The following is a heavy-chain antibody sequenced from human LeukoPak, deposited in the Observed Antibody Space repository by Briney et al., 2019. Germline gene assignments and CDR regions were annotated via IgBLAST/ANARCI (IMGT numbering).Heavy chain of an antibody. V-gene: IGHV4-30-2*01. CDR3: ARFYPPRNLYYYYGMDV. Sequence: SETLSLTCAVSGGSISSGGYSWSWIRQPPGKGLEWIGYIYHSGSTNYNPSLKSRVTISVDTSKNQFSLKLSSVTAADTAVYYCARFYPPRNLYYYYGMDVWGQGTTVTVSS. CDR1: GGSISSGGYS. J-gene: IGHJ6*02. CDR2: IYHSGST.